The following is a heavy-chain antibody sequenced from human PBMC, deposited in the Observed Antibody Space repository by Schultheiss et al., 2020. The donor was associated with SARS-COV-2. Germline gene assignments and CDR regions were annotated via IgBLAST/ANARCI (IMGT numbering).Heavy chain of an antibody. J-gene: IGHJ4*02. CDR1: GFTFSSHA. D-gene: IGHD3-16*02. Sequence: GGSLRLSCSASGFTFSSHAMHWVRQAPGKGLEHVSAVTTDGSSTSYADSVKGRFTISRDNAKNTLYLQMNSLRAEDTAVYYCAGGKIVFDYWGQGTLVTVSS. CDR2: VTTDGSST. CDR3: AGGKIVFDY. V-gene: IGHV3-64*04.